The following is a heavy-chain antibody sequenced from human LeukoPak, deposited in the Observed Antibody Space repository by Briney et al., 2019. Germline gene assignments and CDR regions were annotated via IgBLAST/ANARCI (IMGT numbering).Heavy chain of an antibody. D-gene: IGHD2-2*02. V-gene: IGHV4-59*08. Sequence: SETLSLTCTVSGGSITTYYWNWIRQPPGRGLQWIGYIYYTGITIYNPSLESRVTISVDTSKNQVSLKLSSVTAADTAVYYCARSPLVRYTGMGVWGQGTTVTVSS. J-gene: IGHJ6*02. CDR3: ARSPLVRYTGMGV. CDR2: IYYTGIT. CDR1: GGSITTYY.